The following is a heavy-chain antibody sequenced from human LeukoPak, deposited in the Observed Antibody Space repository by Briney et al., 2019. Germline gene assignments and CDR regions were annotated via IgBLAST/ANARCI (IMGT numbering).Heavy chain of an antibody. J-gene: IGHJ4*02. CDR1: GFTFSSYS. V-gene: IGHV3-48*01. Sequence: GGSLRLSCAASGFTFSSYSMNWVRQAPGKGLEWVSYISSSSSTIYYADSVKGRFTISRDNAKNSLYLQMNSLRAEDTAVYYCARAGQLVSFDYWGQGTLVTVSS. D-gene: IGHD6-13*01. CDR3: ARAGQLVSFDY. CDR2: ISSSSSTI.